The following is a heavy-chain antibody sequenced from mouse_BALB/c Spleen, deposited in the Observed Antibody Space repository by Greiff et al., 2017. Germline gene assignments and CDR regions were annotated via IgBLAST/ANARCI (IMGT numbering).Heavy chain of an antibody. Sequence: EVKLMESGGGLVKPGGSLKLSCAASGFTFSSYTMSWVRQTPEKRLEWVATISSGGGNTYYPDSVKGRFTISRDNAKNNLYLQMSSLRSEDTALYYCARSLYYGSSYGAMDYWGQGTSVTVSS. V-gene: IGHV5-9*03. CDR1: GFTFSSYT. D-gene: IGHD1-1*01. CDR2: ISSGGGNT. CDR3: ARSLYYGSSYGAMDY. J-gene: IGHJ4*01.